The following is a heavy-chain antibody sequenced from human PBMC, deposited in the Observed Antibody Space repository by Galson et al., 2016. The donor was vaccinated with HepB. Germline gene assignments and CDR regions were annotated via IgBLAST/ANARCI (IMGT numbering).Heavy chain of an antibody. CDR3: TRRERGCSGGSCIPSYLDS. Sequence: QSGAEVKKTGESLKISCKASGYTFTNYWIGWVRQLPGKGLEWMGIIYPGDSDTRYSPSFQGQVTMSADTSITTAYLQWSSLKASDTAMYYCTRRERGCSGGSCIPSYLDSWGQGTLVTVSS. J-gene: IGHJ4*02. CDR2: IYPGDSDT. V-gene: IGHV5-51*01. CDR1: GYTFTNYW. D-gene: IGHD2-15*01.